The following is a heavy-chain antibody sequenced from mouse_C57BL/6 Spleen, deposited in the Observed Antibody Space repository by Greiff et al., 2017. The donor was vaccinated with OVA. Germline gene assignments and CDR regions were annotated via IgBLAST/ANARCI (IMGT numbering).Heavy chain of an antibody. CDR2: IRSGSSTI. J-gene: IGHJ2*01. CDR3: ARGNYYGN. Sequence: EVKLQESGGGLVKPGRSLSLTCAASGFSFSDYGMHWVRQAPEKGLEWVAYIRSGSSTIYYAATVKGRFTISRDNAKNTLFLQMTSLRSEDTAMYCCARGNYYGNWGQGTTLTVSS. V-gene: IGHV5-17*01. CDR1: GFSFSDYG.